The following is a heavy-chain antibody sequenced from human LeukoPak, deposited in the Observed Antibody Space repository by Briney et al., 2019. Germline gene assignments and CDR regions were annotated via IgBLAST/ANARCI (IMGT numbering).Heavy chain of an antibody. CDR3: ARDRGGFDS. V-gene: IGHV6-1*01. D-gene: IGHD3-10*01. Sequence: SQTLSLTCNISGDSVSSHTAAWNWIRQSPSRGLEWLGRTYYRPTWSTDYAVSVQSRITINPDTSRNHFSLQLSSVTPEDTAVYYCARDRGGFDSWGQGTLVTVSS. J-gene: IGHJ5*01. CDR1: GDSVSSHTAA. CDR2: TYYRPTWST.